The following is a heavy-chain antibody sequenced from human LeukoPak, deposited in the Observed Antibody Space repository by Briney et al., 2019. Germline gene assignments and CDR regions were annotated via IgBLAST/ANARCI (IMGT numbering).Heavy chain of an antibody. D-gene: IGHD3-22*01. V-gene: IGHV1-46*01. Sequence: ASVKVSCKASGYTFTSYYMHWVRQAPGQGLEWMGIINPSGGSTTYAQKFQGRVTITRAMSTSTVYMELSSLRSEDTAVYYCARENYYDSTGYKFDYWGQGTLVTVSS. CDR2: INPSGGST. J-gene: IGHJ4*02. CDR1: GYTFTSYY. CDR3: ARENYYDSTGYKFDY.